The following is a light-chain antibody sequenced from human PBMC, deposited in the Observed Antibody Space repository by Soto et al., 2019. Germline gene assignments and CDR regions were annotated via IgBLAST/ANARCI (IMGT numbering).Light chain of an antibody. Sequence: QSVLTQPPSASGTPGQRVTISCSVISSNIGSNTVNWYQQLPGTATKLLIYSNNQRPSGVPDRFSGYKSGTSASLAISWLKSADEADYYCAAWDDSLNGLVFGGGTKVTVL. CDR2: SNN. CDR1: SSNIGSNT. J-gene: IGLJ2*01. V-gene: IGLV1-44*01. CDR3: AAWDDSLNGLV.